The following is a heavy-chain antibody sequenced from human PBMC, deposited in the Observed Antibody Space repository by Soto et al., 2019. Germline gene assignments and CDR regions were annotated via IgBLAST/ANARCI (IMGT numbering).Heavy chain of an antibody. D-gene: IGHD5-18*01. V-gene: IGHV3-21*01. CDR2: ISSSSNYM. J-gene: IGHJ4*02. Sequence: PGGSLRLSCAASGFTFSSYSMNWVRQAPGKGLEWVSSISSSSNYMYYAESVKGRFTISRDNAKNSLYLQMNSLRAEDTAVYYCARDQPGYSYGYGLGYWGQGTLVTVSS. CDR1: GFTFSSYS. CDR3: ARDQPGYSYGYGLGY.